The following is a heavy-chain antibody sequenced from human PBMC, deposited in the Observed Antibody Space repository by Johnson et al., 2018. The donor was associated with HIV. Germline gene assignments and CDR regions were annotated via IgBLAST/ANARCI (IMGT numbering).Heavy chain of an antibody. D-gene: IGHD3/OR15-3a*01. CDR1: GFTFSSYA. CDR3: ARQGLTVDALDI. Sequence: EQLVESGGGLVQPGGSLRLSCAASGFTFSSYAMHWVRQAPGKGLQWVSVINSGGDTYYADSVTGRFTISRDNSKNTLYLQMNSLRVEDTAVYYCARQGLTVDALDIWGQGTMVIVSS. V-gene: IGHV3-66*04. J-gene: IGHJ3*02. CDR2: INSGGDT.